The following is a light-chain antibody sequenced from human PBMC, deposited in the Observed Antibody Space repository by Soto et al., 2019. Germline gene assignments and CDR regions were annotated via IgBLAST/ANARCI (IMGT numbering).Light chain of an antibody. Sequence: EIVLTQSPGTLSLSPGERATLSCRASQSVRSSFFAWYQQKPGQAPRLLIYDVSVRTTGIPDWFSGSGCGTDFTLTISRLEPEDFAVYCCQQYEKSVMYTFGQGTKLEIK. CDR3: QQYEKSVMYT. CDR2: DVS. CDR1: QSVRSSF. J-gene: IGKJ2*01. V-gene: IGKV3-20*01.